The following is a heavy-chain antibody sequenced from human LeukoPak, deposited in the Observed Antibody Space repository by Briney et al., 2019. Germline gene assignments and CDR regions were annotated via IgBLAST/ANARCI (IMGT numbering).Heavy chain of an antibody. J-gene: IGHJ4*02. CDR1: GFTFSSYA. D-gene: IGHD6-19*01. Sequence: PGGSLRLSCAASGFTFSSYAMSWVRQAPGKGLEWVSAISGSGGSTYYADSVKGRFTISRDNSKNTLYLQMNSLRAEDTAVYYCAKVRRRQWLSDYFDYWGQGTLVTVSS. V-gene: IGHV3-23*01. CDR2: ISGSGGST. CDR3: AKVRRRQWLSDYFDY.